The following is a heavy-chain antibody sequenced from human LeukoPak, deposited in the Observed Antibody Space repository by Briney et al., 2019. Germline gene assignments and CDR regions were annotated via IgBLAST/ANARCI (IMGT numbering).Heavy chain of an antibody. CDR3: ARERDLAVADAGAFDI. Sequence: ASVKVSCKASGYTFTGYYMHWVRQAPGQGLEWMGWINPNSGGTNYAQKFQGWVTMTRDTSISTAYMELSRLRFDDTAVYYCARERDLAVADAGAFDIWGQGTTVTVSS. CDR2: INPNSGGT. J-gene: IGHJ3*02. CDR1: GYTFTGYY. V-gene: IGHV1-2*04. D-gene: IGHD6-19*01.